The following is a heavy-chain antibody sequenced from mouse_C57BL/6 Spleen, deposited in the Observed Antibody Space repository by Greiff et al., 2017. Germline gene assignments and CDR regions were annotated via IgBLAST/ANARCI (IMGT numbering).Heavy chain of an antibody. CDR1: GFTFSDYG. J-gene: IGHJ1*03. CDR3: AKDGYYVRNWYFDV. CDR2: ISSGSSTI. V-gene: IGHV5-17*01. Sequence: EVQVVESGGGLVKPGGSLKLSCAASGFTFSDYGMHWVRQAPEKGLEWVAYISSGSSTIYYADTVKGRFTISRDNAKNTLCLQRTSLRSEDTAMYYCAKDGYYVRNWYFDVWGTGTTVTVSS. D-gene: IGHD2-3*01.